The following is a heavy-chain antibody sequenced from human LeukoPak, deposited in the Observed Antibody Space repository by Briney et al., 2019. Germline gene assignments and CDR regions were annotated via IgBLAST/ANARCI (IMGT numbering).Heavy chain of an antibody. Sequence: GGSLRLSCAASGFTFSSYEMNWVRQAPGKGLEWVSYISSSGSTIYYADSVKGRFTISKDNAKNSLYLQMNSLRAEDTAVYYCARDERGYSYGNYFDYWGQGTLVTVSS. V-gene: IGHV3-48*03. D-gene: IGHD5-18*01. J-gene: IGHJ4*02. CDR3: ARDERGYSYGNYFDY. CDR1: GFTFSSYE. CDR2: ISSSGSTI.